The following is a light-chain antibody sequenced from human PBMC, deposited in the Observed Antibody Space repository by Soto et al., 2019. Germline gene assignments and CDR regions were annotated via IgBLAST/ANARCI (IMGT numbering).Light chain of an antibody. CDR3: QSYDSSLSGYV. Sequence: QSVLTQPRSVSGAPWQMVTISCNRNNSKIWAGYDLHWYQQLPGTAPKLLIYGNSNRPSGVPDRFSGSKSGTSASLAITGLQAEDEAEYYCQSYDSSLSGYVFGTGTKVTVL. J-gene: IGLJ1*01. V-gene: IGLV1-40*01. CDR2: GNS. CDR1: NSKIWAGYD.